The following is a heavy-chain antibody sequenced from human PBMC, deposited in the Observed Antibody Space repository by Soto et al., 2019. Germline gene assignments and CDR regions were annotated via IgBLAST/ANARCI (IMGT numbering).Heavy chain of an antibody. D-gene: IGHD1-1*01. J-gene: IGHJ4*02. V-gene: IGHV1-46*01. CDR2: INPSGGST. Sequence: QVQLVQSGAEVKKPGASVKVSCKASGYTVTTYYMHWVQQAPGQGLEWLGVINPSGGSTTYAQKFQGRVTMSRDTTTSTVYMELSSLRSEDTAVYYCARGSSSTDRRVDFWGQGILATVSS. CDR3: ARGSSSTDRRVDF. CDR1: GYTVTTYY.